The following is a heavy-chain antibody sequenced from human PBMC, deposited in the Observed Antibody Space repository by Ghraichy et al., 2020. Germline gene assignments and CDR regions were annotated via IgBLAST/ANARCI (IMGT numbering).Heavy chain of an antibody. J-gene: IGHJ4*02. V-gene: IGHV2-70*11. D-gene: IGHD2-2*02. Sequence: SGPTLVKPTQTLTLTCTFSGFSLSTSGMCVSWIRQPPGKALEWLARIDWDDDKYYSTSLKTRLTISKDTSKNQVVLTMTNMDPVDTATYYCARSIVVVPAAIEGFDYWGQGTLVTVSS. CDR2: IDWDDDK. CDR1: GFSLSTSGMC. CDR3: ARSIVVVPAAIEGFDY.